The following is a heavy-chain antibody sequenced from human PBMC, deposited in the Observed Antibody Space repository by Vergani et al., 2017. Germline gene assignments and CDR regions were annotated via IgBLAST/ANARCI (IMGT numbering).Heavy chain of an antibody. CDR3: AKQYFVSGNYLFDY. V-gene: IGHV3-30*02. Sequence: QVQLVESGGGVVQPGGSLILSCAASGFTFSSYGMHWVRQAPGKGLEWVAFIRYDGSNKYYADSVKGRFTISRDNSKNMLFLQMNNLRTEDTAIYYCAKQYFVSGNYLFDYWGQGTLVTVSS. D-gene: IGHD3-10*01. J-gene: IGHJ4*02. CDR2: IRYDGSNK. CDR1: GFTFSSYG.